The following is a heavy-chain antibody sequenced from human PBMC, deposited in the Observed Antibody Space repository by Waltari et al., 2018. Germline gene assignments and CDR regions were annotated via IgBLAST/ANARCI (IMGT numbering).Heavy chain of an antibody. D-gene: IGHD2-15*01. V-gene: IGHV4-4*02. J-gene: IGHJ4*02. CDR3: ARVDCSGGSCYSWGEYFDY. Sequence: QVQLQESGPGLVKPSGTLSLTCAVSGGSISSSNWWSWVRQPPGKGLEWSGEIYHSGSTNYNPSLKSRVTRSGDKSKNQFSLKLSSVTAADTAVYYCARVDCSGGSCYSWGEYFDYWGQGTLVTVSS. CDR1: GGSISSSNW. CDR2: IYHSGST.